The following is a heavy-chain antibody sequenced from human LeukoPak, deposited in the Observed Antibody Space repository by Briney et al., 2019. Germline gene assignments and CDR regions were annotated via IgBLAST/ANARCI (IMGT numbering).Heavy chain of an antibody. CDR1: GISFTNAW. Sequence: GGSLRLSCVVSGISFTNAWMSWVRQAPGKGLEWVGRIKSKIDGGTIDYAAPVKGRFTISRDDSKNTLYLQMNSLKPEDTAVYYCNIPPDYSSGWYRNYGMDVWGQRTTVTVSS. D-gene: IGHD6-19*01. CDR3: NIPPDYSSGWYRNYGMDV. J-gene: IGHJ6*02. V-gene: IGHV3-15*01. CDR2: IKSKIDGGTI.